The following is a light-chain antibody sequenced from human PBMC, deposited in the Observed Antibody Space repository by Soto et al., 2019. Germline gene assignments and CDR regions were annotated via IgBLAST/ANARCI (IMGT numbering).Light chain of an antibody. CDR2: DVN. Sequence: QSALTQPASVSGSPGQSITISCTGTNSDVGSYNRVSWYQQPPGTAPKLMIFDVNNRPSGVSYRFSGSKSGNTAYLTISGLQAEDEADYYCNSYTTLSNRVFGTGTKLTVL. V-gene: IGLV2-14*01. J-gene: IGLJ1*01. CDR3: NSYTTLSNRV. CDR1: NSDVGSYNR.